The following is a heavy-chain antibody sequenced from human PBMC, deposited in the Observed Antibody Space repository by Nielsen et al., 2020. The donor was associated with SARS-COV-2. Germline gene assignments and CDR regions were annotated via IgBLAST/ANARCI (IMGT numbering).Heavy chain of an antibody. D-gene: IGHD5-18*01. CDR2: IIPIFGTA. Sequence: SVKVSCKASGGTFSSYAISWVRQAPGQGLEWMGGIIPIFGTANYAQKFQGRVTITADESTSTAYMELSSLRSEDTAVYYCARASIQLQNNYYYYYYMDVWGKGTTVTVSS. CDR1: GGTFSSYA. J-gene: IGHJ6*03. CDR3: ARASIQLQNNYYYYYYMDV. V-gene: IGHV1-69*13.